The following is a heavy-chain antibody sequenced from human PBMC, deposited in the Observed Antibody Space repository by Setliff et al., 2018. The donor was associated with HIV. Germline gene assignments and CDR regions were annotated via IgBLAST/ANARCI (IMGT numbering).Heavy chain of an antibody. J-gene: IGHJ6*03. D-gene: IGHD6-19*01. Sequence: PSETLSLTCTVSGGSTSSGSYYWSWIRQPAGKGLEWIGHIYTSGSTNYNPSLKSRVTISVHTSKNQFSLKLSSVTAADTAVYYCARSRESSGYYRDYYYYLDGWGKGTTVTVSS. CDR2: IYTSGST. CDR3: ARSRESSGYYRDYYYYLDG. V-gene: IGHV4-61*09. CDR1: GGSTSSGSYY.